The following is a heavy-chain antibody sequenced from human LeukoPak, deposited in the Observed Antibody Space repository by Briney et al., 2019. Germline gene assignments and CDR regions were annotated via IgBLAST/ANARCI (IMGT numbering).Heavy chain of an antibody. D-gene: IGHD3-3*01. CDR2: ISAYNGNT. Sequence: GASVKASCKASGGTFSSYAISWVRQAPGQGLEWMGWISAYNGNTNYAQKLQGRVTMTTDASTSTAYMELRSLRSDDTAVYYCARAYYDFWSGYRYGSYYFDYWGQGTLVTVSS. CDR1: GGTFSSYA. V-gene: IGHV1-18*01. J-gene: IGHJ4*02. CDR3: ARAYYDFWSGYRYGSYYFDY.